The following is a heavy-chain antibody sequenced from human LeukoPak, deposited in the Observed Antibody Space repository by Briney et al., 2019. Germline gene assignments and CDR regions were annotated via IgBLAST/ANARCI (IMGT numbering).Heavy chain of an antibody. V-gene: IGHV1-46*01. CDR1: GYTFTGYH. CDR2: INPNGGGT. CDR3: ARGVDNSRYYFDY. D-gene: IGHD1-14*01. Sequence: ASVKVSCKASGYTFTGYHMHWVRQAPGQGLEWMGIINPNGGGTNYAQKFQGRVTMTRDTSTSTVYMDLSSLTSEDTALYYCARGVDNSRYYFDYWGQGTLVTVSS. J-gene: IGHJ4*02.